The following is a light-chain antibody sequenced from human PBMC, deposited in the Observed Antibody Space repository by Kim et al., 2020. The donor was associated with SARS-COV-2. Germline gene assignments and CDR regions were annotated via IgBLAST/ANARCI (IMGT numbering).Light chain of an antibody. CDR3: QQSYSVPLT. V-gene: IGKV1-39*01. CDR2: TAT. J-gene: IGKJ4*01. CDR1: QHISYY. Sequence: ESVGYRVTITCRASQHISYYLNWYQKKPGKVPRVLTSTATTLESGVPSRFSASGSGTDFTHTVTGLQPEDFATYYCQQSYSVPLTFGGGTKVDIK.